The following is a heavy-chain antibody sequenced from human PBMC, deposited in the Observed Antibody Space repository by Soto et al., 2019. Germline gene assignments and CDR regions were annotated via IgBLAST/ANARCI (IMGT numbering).Heavy chain of an antibody. CDR3: ARNSSGWSFDS. D-gene: IGHD6-19*01. CDR1: GDSINNNYY. V-gene: IGHV4-38-2*01. CDR2: IYNTVST. J-gene: IGHJ4*02. Sequence: SETLSLTCAVSGDSINNNYYWGWIRKPPGKGLEWIASIYNTVSTHYNPSLRSRVTISIDTSKNQFSLQLNSVTAADTAVYYCARNSSGWSFDSWGQGTRVTVSS.